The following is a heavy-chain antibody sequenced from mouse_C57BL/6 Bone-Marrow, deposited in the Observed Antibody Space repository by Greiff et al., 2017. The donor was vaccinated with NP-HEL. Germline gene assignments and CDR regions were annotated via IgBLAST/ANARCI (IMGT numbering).Heavy chain of an antibody. V-gene: IGHV5-17*01. CDR2: ISSGSSTI. CDR3: AREGLLLWLRRVYFDY. J-gene: IGHJ2*01. Sequence: EVKLVESGGGLVKPGGSLKLSCAASGFTFSDYGMHWVRQAPEKGLEWVAYISSGSSTIYYADTVKGRFTISRDNAKNTLFLQMTSRRSEDTAMYYCAREGLLLWLRRVYFDYWGQGTTLTVSS. CDR1: GFTFSDYG. D-gene: IGHD2-2*01.